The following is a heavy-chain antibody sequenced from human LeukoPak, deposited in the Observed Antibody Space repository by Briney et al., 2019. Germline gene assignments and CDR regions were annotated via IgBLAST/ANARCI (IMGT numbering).Heavy chain of an antibody. CDR2: IKQDGSEK. D-gene: IGHD3-22*01. CDR3: ARSVVVTRFDY. V-gene: IGHV3-7*03. Sequence: PGGSLRLSCAASGFTFSSYWMSWVRQVPGKGLEWVANIKQDGSEKYYVDSVKGRFTISRDNAKNSLYLQMNSLRAEDTALYYCARSVVVTRFDYWGQGTLVTVSS. J-gene: IGHJ4*02. CDR1: GFTFSSYW.